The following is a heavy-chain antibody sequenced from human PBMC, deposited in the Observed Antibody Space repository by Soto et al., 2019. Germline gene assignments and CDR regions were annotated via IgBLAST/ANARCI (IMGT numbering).Heavy chain of an antibody. V-gene: IGHV4-59*08. D-gene: IGHD6-19*01. CDR3: ARQSGYSSGWXPD. CDR1: AGSISSYY. CDR2: IYYSGST. J-gene: IGHJ4*02. Sequence: SETLSLTYTVSAGSISSYYWSWIRQPPGKGLEWIAYIYYSGSTNYNPSLKSRVTISVDTSKNQFSLKLSSVTAADTAVYYCARQSGYSSGWXPDWGQGTLVTVS.